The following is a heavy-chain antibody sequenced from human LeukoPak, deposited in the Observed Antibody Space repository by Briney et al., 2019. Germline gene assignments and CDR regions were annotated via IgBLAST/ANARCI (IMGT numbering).Heavy chain of an antibody. D-gene: IGHD6-19*01. V-gene: IGHV3-48*01. CDR3: AREHVQHSSGWLSLFDN. CDR2: ISSSSSTI. CDR1: GFTFSSYS. J-gene: IGHJ4*01. Sequence: GGSLRLSCAASGFTFSSYSMNWVRQAPGKGLEWASYISSSSSTIYYADSVKGRFTISRDNSKSTLYLQMNSLRAEDTAVYYCAREHVQHSSGWLSLFDNWGHGILVTVSS.